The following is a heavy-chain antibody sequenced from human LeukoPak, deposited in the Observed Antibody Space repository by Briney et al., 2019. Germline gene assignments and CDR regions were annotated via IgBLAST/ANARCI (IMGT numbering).Heavy chain of an antibody. CDR3: ARGLRVGGSWYMMENWFDP. CDR2: IYYSGST. Sequence: SETLSLTCTVSGGSISSSSYYWGWIRQPPGKGLEWIGSIYYSGSTYYNPSLKSRVTISVDTSKNQFSLKLSSVTAADTAVYYCARGLRVGGSWYMMENWFDPWGQGTLVTVSS. D-gene: IGHD6-13*01. CDR1: GGSISSSSYY. V-gene: IGHV4-39*01. J-gene: IGHJ5*02.